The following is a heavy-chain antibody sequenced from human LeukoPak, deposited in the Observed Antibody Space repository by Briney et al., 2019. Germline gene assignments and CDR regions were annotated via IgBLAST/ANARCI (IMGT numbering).Heavy chain of an antibody. CDR3: AADLSNPRRGASYLDS. J-gene: IGHJ4*02. CDR2: IIVGSGAT. D-gene: IGHD2-8*01. V-gene: IGHV1-58*01. CDR1: GFTSTNFA. Sequence: SVKVYCKASGFTSTNFAVQWARQARGQRLEWIGWIIVGSGATKCAQDFQERVTITRDLSTSTLYMELRSLTSEDTAVYYCAADLSNPRRGASYLDSWGQGTLVTVSS.